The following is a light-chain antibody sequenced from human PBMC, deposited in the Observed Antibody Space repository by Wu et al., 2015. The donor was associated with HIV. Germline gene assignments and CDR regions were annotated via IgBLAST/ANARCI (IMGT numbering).Light chain of an antibody. CDR1: QSVSSN. V-gene: IGKV3-15*01. CDR3: QQYNNWPPNS. Sequence: TLSCRASQSVSSNLAWYQQKPGQAPRLLIYGASTRATGIPARFSGSGSGTEFTLTISSLQSEDFAVYYCQQYNNWPPNSFGQGTKLEIK. CDR2: GAS. J-gene: IGKJ2*03.